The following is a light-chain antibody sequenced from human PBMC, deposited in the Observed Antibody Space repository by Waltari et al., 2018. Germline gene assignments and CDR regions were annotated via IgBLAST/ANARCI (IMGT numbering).Light chain of an antibody. CDR1: LGVSDNY. CDR2: DAS. V-gene: IGKV3-20*01. J-gene: IGKJ1*01. CDR3: QQYGNSLWT. Sequence: VLTQSPGTLSLSPGERATLSCRASLGVSDNYLAWYQQRPGQAPRLLILDASSRATGIPDRFSGSGSGTDFTLNIRGLEPEDFAVYYCQQYGNSLWTFSQAPRVEI.